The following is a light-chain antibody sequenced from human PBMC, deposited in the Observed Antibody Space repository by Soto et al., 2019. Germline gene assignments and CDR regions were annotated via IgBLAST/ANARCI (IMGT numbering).Light chain of an antibody. CDR2: DVS. CDR3: SSYTSSSTQV. CDR1: XXXVGGYNY. V-gene: IGLV2-14*01. J-gene: IGLJ1*01. Sequence: QSALTQPASVSGSPGQSXTXXXXXXXXXVGGYNYVSWYQQHPGKAPKLMIYDVSNRPSGVSNRFSGSKSGNTASLTISGLQAEDEADYYCSSYTSSSTQVFGTGTKLTVL.